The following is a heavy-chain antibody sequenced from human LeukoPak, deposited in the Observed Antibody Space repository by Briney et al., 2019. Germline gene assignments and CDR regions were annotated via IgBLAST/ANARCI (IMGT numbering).Heavy chain of an antibody. CDR2: ISGSGGST. Sequence: GGSLRLSCAASGFTFSRYAMSWVRQAPGKGLEWVSGISGSGGSTYYADSVKGRFSISRDNSKNTLYLHMNSLRADDTAVYYCAKDRYYDFWSGYPPGYWGQGTLVTVSS. V-gene: IGHV3-23*01. CDR1: GFTFSRYA. J-gene: IGHJ4*02. CDR3: AKDRYYDFWSGYPPGY. D-gene: IGHD3-3*01.